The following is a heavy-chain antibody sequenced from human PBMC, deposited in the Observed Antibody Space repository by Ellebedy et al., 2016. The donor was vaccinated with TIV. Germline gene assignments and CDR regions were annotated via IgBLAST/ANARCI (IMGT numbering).Heavy chain of an antibody. J-gene: IGHJ4*02. V-gene: IGHV3-21*01. Sequence: GESLKISCAASGFTFSSYSMNWVRQAPGKGLEWVSSISSSSYIYYADSVKGRFTISRDNAKNSLYLQMNSLRAEDTAVYYCARDGEPAVAGSVDYWGQGTLVTVSS. CDR1: GFTFSSYS. CDR3: ARDGEPAVAGSVDY. CDR2: ISSSSYI. D-gene: IGHD6-19*01.